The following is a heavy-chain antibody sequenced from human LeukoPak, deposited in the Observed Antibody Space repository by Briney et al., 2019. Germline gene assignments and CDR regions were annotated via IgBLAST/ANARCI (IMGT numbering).Heavy chain of an antibody. V-gene: IGHV4-31*03. D-gene: IGHD1-7*01. Sequence: PSQTLSLTCTVSGGSISSGGYYWSWIRQHPGKGLEWIGYIYYSGSTYYNPSLKSRVTMSVDTSKNQFSLKLSSVTAADTAVYYCATGTTLGYYYYGMDVWGQGTTVTVSS. CDR2: IYYSGST. J-gene: IGHJ6*02. CDR1: GGSISSGGYY. CDR3: ATGTTLGYYYYGMDV.